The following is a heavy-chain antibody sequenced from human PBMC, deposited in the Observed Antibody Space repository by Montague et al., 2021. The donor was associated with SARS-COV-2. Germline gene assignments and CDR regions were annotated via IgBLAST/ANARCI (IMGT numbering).Heavy chain of an antibody. J-gene: IGHJ6*02. CDR1: AGAIDNHY. D-gene: IGHD6-19*01. CDR3: ARDGSAVAGLPRSYGLDV. V-gene: IGHV4-59*11. CDR2: IYFSGAA. Sequence: SETLSLTCTVSAGAIDNHYWSWIRQPPGKELEWIGYIYFSGAASYNPSLKSRVTMSVDTSKSQFSLKLSSVTAADTAVYYCARDGSAVAGLPRSYGLDVWGQGTTVTVSS.